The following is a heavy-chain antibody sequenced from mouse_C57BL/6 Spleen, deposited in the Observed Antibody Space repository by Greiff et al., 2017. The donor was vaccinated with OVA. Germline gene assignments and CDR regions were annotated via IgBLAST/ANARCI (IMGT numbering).Heavy chain of an antibody. Sequence: QVQLQQSGPELVKPGASVKISCKASGYAFSSSWMNWVKQRPGKGLEWIGRIYPGGGDTNYNGKFKGKATLTADKSSSTAYMQLSSLTSEDSAVYFCARNWDDYAMDYWGQGTSVTVSS. CDR2: IYPGGGDT. CDR1: GYAFSSSW. J-gene: IGHJ4*01. V-gene: IGHV1-82*01. CDR3: ARNWDDYAMDY. D-gene: IGHD4-1*01.